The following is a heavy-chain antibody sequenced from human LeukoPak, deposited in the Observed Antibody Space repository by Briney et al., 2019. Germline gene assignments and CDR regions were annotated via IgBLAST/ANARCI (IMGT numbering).Heavy chain of an antibody. J-gene: IGHJ6*03. D-gene: IGHD6-6*01. Sequence: ASVKVSCKASGYTLTGYYMHWVRQAPGQGLEWMGWINPNSGGTNYAQKFQGRVTMTRDTSISTAYMELSRLRSDDTAVYYCAKYSSSHYYYYMDVWGKGTTVTVSS. V-gene: IGHV1-2*02. CDR2: INPNSGGT. CDR3: AKYSSSHYYYYMDV. CDR1: GYTLTGYY.